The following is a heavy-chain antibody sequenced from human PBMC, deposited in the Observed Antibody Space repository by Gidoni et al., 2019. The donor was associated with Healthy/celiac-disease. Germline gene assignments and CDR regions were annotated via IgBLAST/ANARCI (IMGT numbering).Heavy chain of an antibody. J-gene: IGHJ4*02. CDR2: INHSGST. Sequence: QVQLQQWGAGLLKPSETLSLTCAVYVRSFSGYYWSWIRQPPGKGLEWIGEINHSGSTNYNPSLKSRVTISVDTSKNQFSLKLSSVTAADTAVYYCAREFRGYYYDSSGYYFDYWGQGTLVTVSS. CDR3: AREFRGYYYDSSGYYFDY. CDR1: VRSFSGYY. D-gene: IGHD3-22*01. V-gene: IGHV4-34*01.